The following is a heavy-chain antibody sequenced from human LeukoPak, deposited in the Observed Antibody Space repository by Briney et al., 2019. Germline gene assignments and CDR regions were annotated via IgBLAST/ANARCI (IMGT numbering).Heavy chain of an antibody. CDR3: ALISRGIAVPGTEL. J-gene: IGHJ4*02. CDR2: IYHSGST. V-gene: IGHV4-4*02. Sequence: PSETLSLTCAVSGASISSNNWWSWVRQPPGKGLEWIGEIYHSGSTNCTPSLKSRVTISIDKSKNQFSLKLSSVTAADTAVYYCALISRGIAVPGTELWGQGTLVTVSS. CDR1: GASISSNNW. D-gene: IGHD6-19*01.